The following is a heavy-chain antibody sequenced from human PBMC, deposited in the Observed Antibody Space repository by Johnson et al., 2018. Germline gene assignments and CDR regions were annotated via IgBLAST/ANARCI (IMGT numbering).Heavy chain of an antibody. D-gene: IGHD2-2*01. CDR2: INFNGREP. CDR3: VRDGYATGRNDAFDT. Sequence: VQLQESGGHLVHPGGSLRLSCAASGFTLSNHWMYWVRQAPGKGLVWVSRINFNGREPAYADSVKGRFSISRDNAKTSLYLQMTSLRAEDTAVYYCVRDGYATGRNDAFDTWGQGTMVTVSS. J-gene: IGHJ3*02. V-gene: IGHV3-74*03. CDR1: GFTLSNHW.